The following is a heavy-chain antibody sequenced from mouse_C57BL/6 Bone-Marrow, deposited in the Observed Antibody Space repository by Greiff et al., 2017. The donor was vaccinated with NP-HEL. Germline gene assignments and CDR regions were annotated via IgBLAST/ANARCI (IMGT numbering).Heavy chain of an antibody. CDR1: GYTFTSYW. V-gene: IGHV1-64*01. CDR2: IHPNSGST. D-gene: IGHD1-1*01. Sequence: VQLQQSGAELVKPGASVKLSCKASGYTFTSYWMHWVKQRPGQGLEWIGMIHPNSGSTNYNEKFKSKATLTVEKSSSTAYMQLSSLTSEDSAVYYCARFLLITTVVEGDYWGQGTTLTVSS. J-gene: IGHJ2*01. CDR3: ARFLLITTVVEGDY.